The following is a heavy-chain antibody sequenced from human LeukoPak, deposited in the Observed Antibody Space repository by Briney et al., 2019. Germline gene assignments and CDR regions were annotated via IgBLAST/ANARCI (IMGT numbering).Heavy chain of an antibody. J-gene: IGHJ4*02. D-gene: IGHD3-10*01. CDR3: ATYYYGSGSYYKTVDY. V-gene: IGHV4-39*01. CDR2: IYYSGST. Sequence: PSETLSLTCTVSGGSISSSSYYWGWIRQPPGKGLEWIGSIYYSGSTYYNPSLKSRVTISVDTSKNQFSLKLGSVTAADTAVYYCATYYYGSGSYYKTVDYWGQGTLVTVSS. CDR1: GGSISSSSYY.